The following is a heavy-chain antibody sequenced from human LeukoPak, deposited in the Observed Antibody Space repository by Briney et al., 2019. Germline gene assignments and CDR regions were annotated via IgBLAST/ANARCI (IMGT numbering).Heavy chain of an antibody. J-gene: IGHJ4*02. V-gene: IGHV4-61*02. CDR2: IYTSGST. Sequence: SETLSLTCTVSGGSISSGSYYWSWIRQPAGKGLEWIGRIYTSGSTNYNPSLRSRVTISVGTSKNQFSLKLSSVTAADTAVYYCASTREYGGYVNEDYWGQGTLVTVSS. CDR1: GGSISSGSYY. CDR3: ASTREYGGYVNEDY. D-gene: IGHD5-12*01.